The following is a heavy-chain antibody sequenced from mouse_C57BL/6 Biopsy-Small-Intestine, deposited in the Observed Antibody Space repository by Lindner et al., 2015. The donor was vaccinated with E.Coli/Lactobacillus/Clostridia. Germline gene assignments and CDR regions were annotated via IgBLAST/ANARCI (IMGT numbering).Heavy chain of an antibody. J-gene: IGHJ4*01. CDR3: ARPHYYAMDY. V-gene: IGHV5-17*01. CDR2: ISSGSSTI. Sequence: VQLQESGGGLVKPGGSLKLSCAASGFTFSDFGMHWVRQAPEKGLEWIAYISSGSSTIYYADTVKGRFTISRDNAKNTLFLQMTSLRSDDTAMYYCARPHYYAMDYWGQGTSVTVSS. CDR1: GFTFSDFG.